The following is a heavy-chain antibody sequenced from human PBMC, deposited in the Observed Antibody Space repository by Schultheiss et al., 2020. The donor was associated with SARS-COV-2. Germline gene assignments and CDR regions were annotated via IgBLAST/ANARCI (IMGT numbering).Heavy chain of an antibody. CDR3: AKDRRVRGRFEY. Sequence: GESLKISCAASGFTFSSYGMHWVRQAPGKGLEWVAVISYDGSNKYYADSVKGRFTISRDNSKNTLYLQMNSLRAEDTAVYYCAKDRRVRGRFEYWGQGTLVTVSS. CDR2: ISYDGSNK. J-gene: IGHJ4*02. CDR1: GFTFSSYG. V-gene: IGHV3-30*18. D-gene: IGHD3-10*01.